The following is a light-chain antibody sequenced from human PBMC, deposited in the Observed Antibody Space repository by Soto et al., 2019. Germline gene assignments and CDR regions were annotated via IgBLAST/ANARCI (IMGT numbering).Light chain of an antibody. V-gene: IGKV3-11*01. J-gene: IGKJ5*01. CDR2: DAS. CDR3: QQRSNWPIT. Sequence: EIVLTQSPATLSLYPGERATLSCRASQSVSSYLAWYQQKPGQAPRLLIYDASNRATDIPARFSGSGSGTDFTLTISSPEPEDFAVYYCQQRSNWPITFGQGTRLEIK. CDR1: QSVSSY.